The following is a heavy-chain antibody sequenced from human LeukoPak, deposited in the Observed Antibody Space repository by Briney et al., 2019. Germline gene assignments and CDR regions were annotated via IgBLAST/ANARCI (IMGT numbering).Heavy chain of an antibody. Sequence: GASVKVSCTASGYTFTNYNINWVRQATGQGLEWMGWMNPNSGNTGYAQKFQGRVTMTRNTSISTAYMELSSLRSEDTAVYYCARGVGIVETSSLYYWGQGTLVTVSS. D-gene: IGHD1-26*01. CDR1: GYTFTNYN. J-gene: IGHJ4*02. CDR2: MNPNSGNT. CDR3: ARGVGIVETSSLYY. V-gene: IGHV1-8*01.